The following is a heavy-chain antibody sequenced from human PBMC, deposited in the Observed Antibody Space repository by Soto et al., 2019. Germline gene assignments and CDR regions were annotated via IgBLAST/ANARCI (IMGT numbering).Heavy chain of an antibody. CDR1: GYTFTSYG. CDR3: ARAMVVAATSNAFDI. CDR2: ISAYNGNT. D-gene: IGHD2-15*01. Sequence: ASVKVSCKASGYTFTSYGISWVRQAPGQGLEWMGWISAYNGNTNYAQKLQGRVTMTTDTSTSTAYMELRSLRSDDTAVYYCARAMVVAATSNAFDIWGKGTMVTVSS. V-gene: IGHV1-18*01. J-gene: IGHJ3*02.